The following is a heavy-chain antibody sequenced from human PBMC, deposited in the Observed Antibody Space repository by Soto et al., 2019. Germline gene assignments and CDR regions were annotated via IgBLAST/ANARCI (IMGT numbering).Heavy chain of an antibody. CDR3: AADTGDIEVVPATT. V-gene: IGHV3-21*04. CDR2: ISPASTYI. Sequence: GGSLRLSCTASGLNFEKCSFNWVRQPPGKGPEWLASISPASTYIRYADSVKGRFTISRDNARNSLSLQMMSLRADDTAMYYCAADTGDIEVVPATTWGQGTLVTVSS. J-gene: IGHJ4*02. D-gene: IGHD2-15*01. CDR1: GLNFEKCS.